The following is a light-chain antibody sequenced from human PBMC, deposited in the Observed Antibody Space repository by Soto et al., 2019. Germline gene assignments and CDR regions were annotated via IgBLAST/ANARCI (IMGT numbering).Light chain of an antibody. Sequence: DIQMTQSPSSLSASVGDRVTITCRASQSISSYLNWYQQRPGKAPNLLIYDATRLHSGVPPRFSGSGSGTDFTLTISSLQPEDFATYYCQQSYSTPLTFGGGTKVDIK. V-gene: IGKV1-39*01. J-gene: IGKJ4*01. CDR1: QSISSY. CDR3: QQSYSTPLT. CDR2: DAT.